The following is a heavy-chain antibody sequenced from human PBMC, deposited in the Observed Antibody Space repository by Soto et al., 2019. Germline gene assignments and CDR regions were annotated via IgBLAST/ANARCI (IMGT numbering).Heavy chain of an antibody. D-gene: IGHD2-2*01. V-gene: IGHV1-3*01. CDR3: ARANEIVVVPAPYDVGFDH. Sequence: ASVQVSCKASGYPFTSYAMHWVRQAPGQRLEWMGWINAGNGNTKYSQKFQGRVTITRDTSASTAYMELSSLRSEDTAVYYCARANEIVVVPAPYDVGFDHWGQGNLVTVSS. CDR1: GYPFTSYA. J-gene: IGHJ5*02. CDR2: INAGNGNT.